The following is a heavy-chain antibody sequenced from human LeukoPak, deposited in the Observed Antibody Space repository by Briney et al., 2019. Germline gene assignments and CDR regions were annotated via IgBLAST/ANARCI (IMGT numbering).Heavy chain of an antibody. CDR3: ARRRVGYSYGEFDY. J-gene: IGHJ4*02. CDR1: GYSFTTYW. D-gene: IGHD5-18*01. CDR2: INPGDSDT. V-gene: IGHV5-51*01. Sequence: GESLKISCKGSGYSFTTYWIGWVRQMPGKGLEWMGIINPGDSDTRYSPSFQGQVTISADKSISTTYLQWSSLKGSDTAMYYCARRRVGYSYGEFDYWGQGTLVTVSS.